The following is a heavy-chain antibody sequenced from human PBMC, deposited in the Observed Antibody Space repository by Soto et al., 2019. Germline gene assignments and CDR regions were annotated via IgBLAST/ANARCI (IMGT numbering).Heavy chain of an antibody. D-gene: IGHD1-1*01. CDR2: IAYDGSNK. CDR1: GFSISRSA. CDR3: ARDLQAGTDNVNWFAP. J-gene: IGHJ5*02. Sequence: QVQLVESGRGVVQPGRSLRLSCAASGFSISRSAMHWVRQAPGKGPEWVAVIAYDGSNKWYADSAKGRFTISRDNSKNTLYLHMTSLRGEDTAVYYCARDLQAGTDNVNWFAPWGQGTLVTVSS. V-gene: IGHV3-30*04.